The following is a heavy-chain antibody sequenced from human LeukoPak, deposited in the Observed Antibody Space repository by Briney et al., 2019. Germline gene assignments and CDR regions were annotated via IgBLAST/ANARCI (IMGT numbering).Heavy chain of an antibody. D-gene: IGHD6-19*01. CDR2: MYSGGST. CDR1: GFTVSSYY. Sequence: GGSLRLSCAASGFTVSSYYMTWVRQAPGKGLEWVSVMYSGGSTYYADSVKGRVAISRDNSQNTVFLQMNSLSAADTAVYYCARPAVAGAAFDIWGQGTMVTVSS. J-gene: IGHJ3*02. CDR3: ARPAVAGAAFDI. V-gene: IGHV3-66*04.